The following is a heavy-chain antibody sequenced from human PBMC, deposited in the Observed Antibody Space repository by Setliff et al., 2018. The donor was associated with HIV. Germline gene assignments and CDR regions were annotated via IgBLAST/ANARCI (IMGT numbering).Heavy chain of an antibody. CDR1: DYTFTNYG. J-gene: IGHJ4*02. V-gene: IGHV1-18*01. Sequence: ASVKVSCKASDYTFTNYGISWVRQAPGQGLEWMGWISAYNGYTNYAQKLQGRVTMTTDTSTSTAYMELSSLRSEDTAVYYCARDGGWVAGTSLDYFDYWGQGTLVTVSS. CDR2: ISAYNGYT. D-gene: IGHD6-19*01. CDR3: ARDGGWVAGTSLDYFDY.